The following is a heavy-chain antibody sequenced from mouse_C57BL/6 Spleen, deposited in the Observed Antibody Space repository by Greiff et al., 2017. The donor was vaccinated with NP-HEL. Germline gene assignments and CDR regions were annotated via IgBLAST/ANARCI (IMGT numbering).Heavy chain of an antibody. D-gene: IGHD2-4*01. CDR1: GYTFTSYG. CDR2: IYIGNGYT. V-gene: IGHV1-58*01. Sequence: EVKLMESGAELVRPGSSVKMSCKTSGYTFTSYGINWVKQRPGQGLEWIGYIYIGNGYTEYNEKFKGKATLTSDTSSSTAYMQLSSLTSEDSAIYFCARAKAYYDYDDWYFDVWGTGTTVTVSS. CDR3: ARAKAYYDYDDWYFDV. J-gene: IGHJ1*03.